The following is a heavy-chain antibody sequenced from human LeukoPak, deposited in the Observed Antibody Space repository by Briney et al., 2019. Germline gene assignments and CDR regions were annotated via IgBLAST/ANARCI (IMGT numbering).Heavy chain of an antibody. D-gene: IGHD3-10*01. Sequence: SETLSLTCTVSGGSISSYYWSWIRQPPGKGLEWIGYIYYSGSTNYNPSLKSRVTISVDTSKNQFSLKLSSVTAADTAVYYCARDRGYGPGSLDYWGQGTLVTVSS. V-gene: IGHV4-59*01. CDR1: GGSISSYY. CDR2: IYYSGST. J-gene: IGHJ4*02. CDR3: ARDRGYGPGSLDY.